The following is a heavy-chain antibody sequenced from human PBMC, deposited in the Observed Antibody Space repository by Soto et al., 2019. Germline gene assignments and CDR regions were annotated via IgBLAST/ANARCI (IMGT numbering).Heavy chain of an antibody. CDR2: ISYDGSNK. CDR3: GKEVWSGPMDV. CDR1: GFTCSSYG. D-gene: IGHD3-3*01. J-gene: IGHJ6*02. Sequence: QVQLVESGGGVVQPGRSLRLSCAASGFTCSSYGMHWVRQAPGKGLEWVAVISYDGSNKYYADSVKGRFTISRDNSKNTLYLKMNSLRAEDTAVYYCGKEVWSGPMDVWGQGTTVTVSS. V-gene: IGHV3-30*18.